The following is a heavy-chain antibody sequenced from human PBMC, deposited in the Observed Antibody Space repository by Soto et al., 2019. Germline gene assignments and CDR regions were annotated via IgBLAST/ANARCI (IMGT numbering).Heavy chain of an antibody. J-gene: IGHJ4*02. CDR3: ARQSIFGVVIIAGDFDY. V-gene: IGHV4-39*01. CDR1: GGSISSSSYY. CDR2: IYYSGST. D-gene: IGHD3-3*02. Sequence: SETLSLTCTVSGGSISSSSYYWGWIRQPPGKGLEWIGSIYYSGSTYYNPSLKSRVTISVDTSKNQFSLKLSSVTAADTAVYYCARQSIFGVVIIAGDFDYWGQGTLVTVSS.